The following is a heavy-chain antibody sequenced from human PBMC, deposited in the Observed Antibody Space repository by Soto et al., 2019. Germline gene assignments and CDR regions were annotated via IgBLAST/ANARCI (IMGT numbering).Heavy chain of an antibody. D-gene: IGHD3-3*02. Sequence: GGSLRLSCAASGFTFSSYWMHWVRQAPGKGLEWVSRISGDGSSTSYADSVKGRFTISRDNAKNTLYLQMNSLRAEDTAVYDCALASYSISSSGFDYWGQGTLVTVSS. CDR3: ALASYSISSSGFDY. J-gene: IGHJ4*02. V-gene: IGHV3-74*01. CDR2: ISGDGSST. CDR1: GFTFSSYW.